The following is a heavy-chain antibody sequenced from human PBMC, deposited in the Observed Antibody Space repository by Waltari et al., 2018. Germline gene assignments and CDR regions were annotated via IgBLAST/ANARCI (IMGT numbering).Heavy chain of an antibody. D-gene: IGHD6-19*01. CDR3: ARARVAVAANYYDSYVDD. Sequence: QVQLVQSGAEVKKPGSSVMVSCTASGGTSGSYALSWVRPAREQGVGWIGGIVPDFVEANNPKRFQGSDTMTSEGCTTMAYMELSSLGYEDMAVYYCARARVAVAANYYDSYVDDWGKGTLVTVSS. J-gene: IGHJ6*03. CDR2: IVPDFVEA. V-gene: IGHV1-69*05. CDR1: GGTSGSYA.